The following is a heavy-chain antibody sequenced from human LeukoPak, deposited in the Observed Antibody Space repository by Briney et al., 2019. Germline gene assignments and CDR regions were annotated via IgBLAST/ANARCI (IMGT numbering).Heavy chain of an antibody. CDR2: MNPNSGNT. CDR3: ARWRSSGWYYYYGMDV. Sequence: ASVKVSCKASGYTFTSYNINWVRQATGQGLEWMGWMNPNSGNTGYAQKFQGRVTITRNTSISTAYMELSSLRAEDTAVYYCARWRSSGWYYYYGMDVWGQGTTVTVSS. V-gene: IGHV1-8*03. J-gene: IGHJ6*02. D-gene: IGHD6-19*01. CDR1: GYTFTSYN.